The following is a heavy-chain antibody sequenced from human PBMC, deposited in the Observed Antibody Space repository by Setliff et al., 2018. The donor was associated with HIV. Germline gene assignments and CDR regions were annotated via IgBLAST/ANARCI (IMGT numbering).Heavy chain of an antibody. D-gene: IGHD3-22*01. CDR1: GVSISGHY. V-gene: IGHV4-4*07. J-gene: IGHJ4*02. Sequence: SETLSLTCFVSGVSISGHYWGWIRQPPGKRLEWIGRIYTSGSTNYSPSLKSRVTMSVDTSKNQFSLKLSSVTAADTAVYYCARSRLHYYDSSGYYPSYLDYWGQGTLVTVSS. CDR3: ARSRLHYYDSSGYYPSYLDY. CDR2: IYTSGST.